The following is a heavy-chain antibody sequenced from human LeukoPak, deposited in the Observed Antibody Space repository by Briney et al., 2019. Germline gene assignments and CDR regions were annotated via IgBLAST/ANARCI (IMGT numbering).Heavy chain of an antibody. J-gene: IGHJ4*02. CDR1: GGSFSGYY. Sequence: KPSETLSLTCAVYGGSFSGYYWSWIRQPPGKGLEWIGEINHSGSTNYNPSLKSRVTISVDTSKNQFSLKLSSVTAADTAVYYCARELTGFDYWGQGTLVTVSS. D-gene: IGHD1-26*01. CDR3: ARELTGFDY. V-gene: IGHV4-34*01. CDR2: INHSGST.